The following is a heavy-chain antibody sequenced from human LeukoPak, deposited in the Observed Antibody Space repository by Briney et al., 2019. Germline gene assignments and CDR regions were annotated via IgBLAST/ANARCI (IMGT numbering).Heavy chain of an antibody. Sequence: GGSLTLSCAASGFTFSAYWMHWVRQVPGKGLVWVSRIHREGTTTIYADYVKGRFTISRDNGKNTLYLHMNSLRADDTAVYYCARDSDWLLFDYWGQGTLVTVSS. D-gene: IGHD3-9*01. CDR1: GFTFSAYW. V-gene: IGHV3-74*01. CDR2: IHREGTTT. J-gene: IGHJ4*02. CDR3: ARDSDWLLFDY.